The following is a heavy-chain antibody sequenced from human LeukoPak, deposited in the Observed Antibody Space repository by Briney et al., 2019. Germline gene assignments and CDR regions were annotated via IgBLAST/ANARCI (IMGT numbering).Heavy chain of an antibody. CDR3: ARDVITWDYYYYGLDV. D-gene: IGHD1-14*01. V-gene: IGHV4-39*07. CDR2: IYYSGST. J-gene: IGHJ6*02. Sequence: PSETLSLTCTVSGVSISSSSYYWGWIRQPPGKGLEWIGSIYYSGSTYYNPSLKSRVTISVDTSKNQFSLKLSSVTAADTAVCYCARDVITWDYYYYGLDVWGQGTTVTVSS. CDR1: GVSISSSSYY.